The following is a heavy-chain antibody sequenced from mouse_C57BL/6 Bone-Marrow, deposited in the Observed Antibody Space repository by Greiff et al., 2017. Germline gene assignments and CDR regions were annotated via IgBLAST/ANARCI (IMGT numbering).Heavy chain of an antibody. CDR2: ISNGGGST. D-gene: IGHD1-1*01. CDR1: GFTFSDYY. Sequence: EVKLVESGGGLVQPGGSLKLSCAASGFTFSDYYMYWVRQTPEKRLEWVAYISNGGGSTYYPDTVKGRFTISRDNAKNTLYLQMSRLKSEDTAMYYCARLHYYGSSSFDYWGQGTTLTVSS. J-gene: IGHJ2*01. V-gene: IGHV5-12*01. CDR3: ARLHYYGSSSFDY.